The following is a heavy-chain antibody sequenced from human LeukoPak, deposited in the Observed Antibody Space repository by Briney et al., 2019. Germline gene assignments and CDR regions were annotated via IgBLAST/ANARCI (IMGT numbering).Heavy chain of an antibody. CDR3: ARVDILPNYYDSSGSSPQSWFDP. J-gene: IGHJ5*02. Sequence: GGSLRLSCAASGFTFSSYSMNWVRQAPGKGLEWVSSISSSSSYIYYADSVKGRFTISRDNAKNSLYLQMNSLRAEDTAVYYCARVDILPNYYDSSGSSPQSWFDPWGQGTLVTVSS. D-gene: IGHD3-22*01. V-gene: IGHV3-21*01. CDR1: GFTFSSYS. CDR2: ISSSSSYI.